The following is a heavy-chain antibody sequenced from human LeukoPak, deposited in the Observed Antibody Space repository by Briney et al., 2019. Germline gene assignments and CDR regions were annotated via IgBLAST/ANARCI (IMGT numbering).Heavy chain of an antibody. V-gene: IGHV4-34*01. CDR1: GGSLSGYY. Sequence: SETLSLTCAVYGGSLSGYYWSWIRQPPGKGLEWIGEINHSGSTNYNPSLKSRVTISVDTSKNQFSLKLSSVTAADTAVYYCAIIAAAGIDYWGQGTLVTVSS. D-gene: IGHD6-13*01. J-gene: IGHJ4*02. CDR2: INHSGST. CDR3: AIIAAAGIDY.